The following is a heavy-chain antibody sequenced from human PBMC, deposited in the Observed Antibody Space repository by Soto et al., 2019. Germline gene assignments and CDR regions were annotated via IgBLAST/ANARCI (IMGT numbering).Heavy chain of an antibody. CDR2: VYYTGSI. D-gene: IGHD2-8*01. V-gene: IGHV4-59*01. CDR1: GGYISGSY. CDR3: ARSVAGPGVHIDY. Sequence: PSETLSLTCSVSGGYISGSYWSWIRQSPGKGLEWLGYVYYTGSINYSPYLRSRVSISVDTSKNEFSLRRSSVTAAATAVYFCARSVAGPGVHIDYWGQGTQVTVYS. J-gene: IGHJ4*02.